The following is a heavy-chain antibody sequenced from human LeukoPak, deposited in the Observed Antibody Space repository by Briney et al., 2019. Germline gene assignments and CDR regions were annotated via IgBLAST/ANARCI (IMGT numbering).Heavy chain of an antibody. V-gene: IGHV4-30-2*01. CDR3: ARRIIRGGFDP. J-gene: IGHJ5*02. D-gene: IGHD1-26*01. CDR2: IWHSGST. Sequence: SQTLSLTCTVSDGSISSGAYYWSWIRQPPGKGLEWIGYIWHSGSTYYNPSLRSRITMSVDRSKNQFSLKLSSVTAADTAVYYCARRIIRGGFDPWGQGTLVTVSS. CDR1: DGSISSGAYY.